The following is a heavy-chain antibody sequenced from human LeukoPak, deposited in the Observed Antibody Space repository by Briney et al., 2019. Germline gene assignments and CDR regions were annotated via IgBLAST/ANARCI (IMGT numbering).Heavy chain of an antibody. CDR2: IKQDGSEK. Sequence: GGSLRLSCAASGFTFSSYWMSRVRQAPGKGLEWVANIKQDGSEKYYVDSVKGRFTISRDNAKNSLYLQMNSLRAEDTAVYYCARDPTYSSSPYYYYYGMDVWGQGTTVTVSS. J-gene: IGHJ6*02. CDR1: GFTFSSYW. V-gene: IGHV3-7*01. D-gene: IGHD6-13*01. CDR3: ARDPTYSSSPYYYYYGMDV.